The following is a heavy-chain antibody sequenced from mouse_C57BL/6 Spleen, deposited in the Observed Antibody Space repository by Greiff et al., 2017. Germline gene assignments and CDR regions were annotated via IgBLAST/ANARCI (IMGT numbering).Heavy chain of an antibody. CDR1: GYTFTSYW. D-gene: IGHD1-1*01. CDR2: IDPSDSYT. Sequence: VQLQQPGAELVMPGASVKLSCKASGYTFTSYWMHWVKQRPGQGLEWIGEIDPSDSYTNYNQKFKGKSTLTVDKSSSTAYMQLSSLTSEDSAVYYCARSEDLYGSSYFDYWGQGTTLTVSS. J-gene: IGHJ2*01. V-gene: IGHV1-69*01. CDR3: ARSEDLYGSSYFDY.